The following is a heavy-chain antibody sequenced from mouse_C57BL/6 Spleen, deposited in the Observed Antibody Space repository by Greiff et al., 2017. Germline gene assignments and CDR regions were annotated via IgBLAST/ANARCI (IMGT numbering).Heavy chain of an antibody. J-gene: IGHJ1*03. V-gene: IGHV1-82*01. CDR3: AREEGNYYGSRGYFDV. Sequence: VQLQQSGPELVKPGASVKISCKASGYAFSSSWMNWVKQRPGKGLEWIGRIYPGDGDTNYNGKFKGKATLTADKSSSTAYMQLSSLTSEVSAVYFAAREEGNYYGSRGYFDVWGTGTTVTVSS. D-gene: IGHD1-1*01. CDR1: GYAFSSSW. CDR2: IYPGDGDT.